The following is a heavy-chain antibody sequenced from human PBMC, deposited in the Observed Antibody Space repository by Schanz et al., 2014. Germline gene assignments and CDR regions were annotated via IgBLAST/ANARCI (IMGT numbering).Heavy chain of an antibody. J-gene: IGHJ4*02. D-gene: IGHD2-8*01. CDR3: ARAPGANASPYYFDY. CDR2: IRYDASNE. V-gene: IGHV3-30*02. CDR1: GFTFSTYG. Sequence: QVQLVESGGGVVQPGGSLRLSCAASGFTFSTYGMHWVRQAPGKGLEWVAFIRYDASNEYYADSVKGRFTISRDNAKNSLYLQMNSLRHDDTAFYYCARAPGANASPYYFDYWGQGSLVTVSS.